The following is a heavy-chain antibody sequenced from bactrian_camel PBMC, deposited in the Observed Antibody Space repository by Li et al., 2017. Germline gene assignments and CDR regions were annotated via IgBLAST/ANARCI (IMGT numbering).Heavy chain of an antibody. J-gene: IGHJ4*01. V-gene: IGHV3S40*01. Sequence: DVQLVESGGGLVQPGGSLRLSCAASGFTFSRNDMSWVRQAPGKGLERVSGINSGGGYTLYADSVKGRFTISQDYAGNTLYLQMDDLKPEDTAMYYCAAGDGFYCVYSRPTDYVYWGRGTQVTVS. CDR2: INSGGGYT. CDR1: GFTFSRND. CDR3: AAGDGFYCVYSRPTDYVY. D-gene: IGHD1*01.